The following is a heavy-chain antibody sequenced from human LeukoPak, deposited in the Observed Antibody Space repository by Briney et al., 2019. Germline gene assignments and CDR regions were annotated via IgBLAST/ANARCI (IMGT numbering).Heavy chain of an antibody. Sequence: PGGPLRLSCAASGFTFSSYAMSWVRQAPGKGLEWVSSISAGGGSTNYADSVKGRFTISRENPKNTLYLQTNSLRAEDTAVYYCAKEKYYGSDWGQGTLVTVSS. CDR3: AKEKYYGSD. J-gene: IGHJ4*02. V-gene: IGHV3-23*01. D-gene: IGHD3-10*01. CDR2: ISAGGGST. CDR1: GFTFSSYA.